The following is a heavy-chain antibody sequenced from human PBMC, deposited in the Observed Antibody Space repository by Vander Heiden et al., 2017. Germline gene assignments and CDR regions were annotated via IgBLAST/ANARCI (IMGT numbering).Heavy chain of an antibody. CDR2: ISSSSRYI. D-gene: IGHD4-4*01. Sequence: EVQLVESGGGLVKPGGSLRLSCTASGFTFSSYSMNWVRQAPGKGLEWVSSISSSSRYIYYADSVKGRFTISRDNAKNSLYMKMNRLRAEDTAVYYCARGYRGFDYWGQGTMVTVSS. J-gene: IGHJ4*02. V-gene: IGHV3-21*01. CDR3: ARGYRGFDY. CDR1: GFTFSSYS.